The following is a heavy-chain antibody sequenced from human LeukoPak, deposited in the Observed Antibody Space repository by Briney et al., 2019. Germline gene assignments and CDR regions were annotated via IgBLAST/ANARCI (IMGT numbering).Heavy chain of an antibody. Sequence: GGSLRLSCAASAFTFSSYAMSWVSQAPGKGLEWVSAISGSGGSTYYADSVKGRFTISRDNSKNTLYLQMNSLRAEDTAVYYCAKVLGIAAAGTVDYWGQGTLVTVSS. CDR1: AFTFSSYA. CDR3: AKVLGIAAAGTVDY. D-gene: IGHD6-13*01. V-gene: IGHV3-23*01. CDR2: ISGSGGST. J-gene: IGHJ4*02.